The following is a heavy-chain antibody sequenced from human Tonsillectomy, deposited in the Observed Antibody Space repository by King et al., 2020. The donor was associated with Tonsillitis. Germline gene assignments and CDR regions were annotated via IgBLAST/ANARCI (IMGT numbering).Heavy chain of an antibody. CDR3: ACLGGIRWFGEFPIPTYYYMDV. J-gene: IGHJ6*03. V-gene: IGHV4-59*08. D-gene: IGHD3-10*01. Sequence: VQLQESGPGLVKPSETLSLTCTVSGGSINSYYWSWIRQTPGKGLEWLGYISYSGYTTYNPSLKSRVTISMDTSKNQFSLQVTSVTAADTAVYYCACLGGIRWFGEFPIPTYYYMDVWGKGTTVTVSS. CDR2: ISYSGYT. CDR1: GGSINSYY.